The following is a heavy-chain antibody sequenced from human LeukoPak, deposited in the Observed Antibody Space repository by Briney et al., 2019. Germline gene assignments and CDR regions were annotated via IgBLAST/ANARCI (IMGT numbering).Heavy chain of an antibody. CDR2: TSDVGSHT. V-gene: IGHV3-74*01. J-gene: IGHJ4*02. D-gene: IGHD5-24*01. CDR3: ARVTGGYNLVDY. CDR1: GFTFSSYW. Sequence: GGSLRLSCAASGFTFSSYWMHWARQAPGTGLVWVSRTSDVGSHTFYADSVKGRFAMSRDNAKNTLYLQMNSLRVEDTAVYYCARVTGGYNLVDYWGQGTLVTVSS.